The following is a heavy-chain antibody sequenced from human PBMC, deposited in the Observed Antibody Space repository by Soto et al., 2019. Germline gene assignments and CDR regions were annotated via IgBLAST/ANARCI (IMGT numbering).Heavy chain of an antibody. Sequence: ASVKVSCKVSGYTLTELSMHWVRQAPGKGLEWMGGFDPEDGETIYAQKFQGRVTMTEDTSTDTAYMELSRLRSEDTAVYYCATDVSVVTPLGAFDIGGQGTMVTVSS. V-gene: IGHV1-24*01. CDR1: GYTLTELS. J-gene: IGHJ3*02. CDR3: ATDVSVVTPLGAFDI. D-gene: IGHD2-21*02. CDR2: FDPEDGET.